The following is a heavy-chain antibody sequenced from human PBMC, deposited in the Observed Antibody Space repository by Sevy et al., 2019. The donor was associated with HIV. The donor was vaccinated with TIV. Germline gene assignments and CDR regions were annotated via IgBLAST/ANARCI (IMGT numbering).Heavy chain of an antibody. D-gene: IGHD3-22*01. CDR1: GFTFSSYA. Sequence: GGSLRLSCAASGFTFSSYAMSWVRQAPGKGLEWVSAISGSGGSTYYADSVKGRFTISRDNSKNTLYLQMNSLRAEDAAVYYCAKERGGSGYPWLDYWGQGTLVTVSS. CDR2: ISGSGGST. CDR3: AKERGGSGYPWLDY. J-gene: IGHJ4*02. V-gene: IGHV3-23*01.